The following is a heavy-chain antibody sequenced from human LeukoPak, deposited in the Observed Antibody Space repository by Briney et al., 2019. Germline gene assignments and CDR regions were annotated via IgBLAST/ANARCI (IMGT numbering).Heavy chain of an antibody. CDR2: ISYDGSNK. CDR3: ARTVNSVYYCGMDV. Sequence: SGGSLRLSCAASGFTFSSYAMHWVRQAPGKGLEWVAVISYDGSNKYYADSVKGRFTISRDNSKNTLYLQMNSLRAEDTAVYYCARTVNSVYYCGMDVWGQGTTVTVSS. D-gene: IGHD5-24*01. CDR1: GFTFSSYA. J-gene: IGHJ6*02. V-gene: IGHV3-30-3*01.